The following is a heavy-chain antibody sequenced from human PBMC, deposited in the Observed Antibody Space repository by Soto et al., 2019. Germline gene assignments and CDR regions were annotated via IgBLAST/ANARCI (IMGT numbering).Heavy chain of an antibody. V-gene: IGHV3-30-3*01. CDR3: ERDSSHCSGGSCYSAYFQH. J-gene: IGHJ1*01. CDR1: GFTFSSYA. Sequence: QVQLVVSGGGVVQPGRSLRLSCEASGFTFSSYAMHWYRQAPGKGREWVAVISYEGSNKYYAESVKGRFTISRDNSKNTLYLHMNSLRADDTAVYYCERDSSHCSGGSCYSAYFQHWGQGTLVTVSS. CDR2: ISYEGSNK. D-gene: IGHD2-15*01.